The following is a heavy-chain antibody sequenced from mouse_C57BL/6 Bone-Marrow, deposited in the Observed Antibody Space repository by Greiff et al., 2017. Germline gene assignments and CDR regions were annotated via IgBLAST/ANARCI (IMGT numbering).Heavy chain of an antibody. D-gene: IGHD1-1*01. V-gene: IGHV1-81*01. CDR1: GYTFTSYG. J-gene: IGHJ2*01. CDR3: ARWDYYGSSYGDY. CDR2: IYPRSGNT. Sequence: QVQLKESGAELARPGASVKLSCKASGYTFTSYGISWVKQRTGQGLEWIGEIYPRSGNTYYNEKFKGKATLTADKSSSTAYRELRSLTSEDSAVYFCARWDYYGSSYGDYWGQGTTLTVSS.